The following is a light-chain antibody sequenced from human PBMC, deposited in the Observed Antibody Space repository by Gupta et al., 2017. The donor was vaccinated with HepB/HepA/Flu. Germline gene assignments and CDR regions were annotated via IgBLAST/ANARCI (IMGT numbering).Light chain of an antibody. CDR2: AAS. Sequence: DIQMTQSPSSLSASVGDRVTITCRASQSISSYLNWYQQKPGKAPKLLIYAASSLQSGVPSRFSGSGSGTDFTLTSSSLQPEDFATYYCHQSYSNGVWTFGQGTKVEIK. V-gene: IGKV1-39*01. J-gene: IGKJ1*01. CDR3: HQSYSNGVWT. CDR1: QSISSY.